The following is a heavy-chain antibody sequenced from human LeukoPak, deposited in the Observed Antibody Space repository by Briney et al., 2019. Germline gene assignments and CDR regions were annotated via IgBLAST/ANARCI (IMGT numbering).Heavy chain of an antibody. J-gene: IGHJ3*02. Sequence: GGSLRLSCAASGFTFSSYSMNWVRQAPGKGLEWVSSIGSSTSYIYYADSVKGRFTISRDNAKNSLYLQMNSLRAEDTAVYYCARDALYYCSSTSCLSDAFDIWGQGTMVTVSS. CDR1: GFTFSSYS. CDR2: IGSSTSYI. CDR3: ARDALYYCSSTSCLSDAFDI. D-gene: IGHD2-2*01. V-gene: IGHV3-21*01.